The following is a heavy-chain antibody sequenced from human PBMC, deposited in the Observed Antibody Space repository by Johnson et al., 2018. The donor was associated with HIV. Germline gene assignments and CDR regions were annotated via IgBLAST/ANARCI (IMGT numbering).Heavy chain of an antibody. CDR3: ARELSHDAFDI. Sequence: VQLVESGGGVVQPGRSLRLSCAASGFTFSNYWMHWVRQAPGKGLVWVSRVNSDGSSLSYADSVKGRFTISRDNAKNTMYLQMNILRAEDTAAYYCARELSHDAFDIWGQGTMVTVSS. V-gene: IGHV3-74*01. D-gene: IGHD3-3*02. CDR2: VNSDGSSL. CDR1: GFTFSNYW. J-gene: IGHJ3*02.